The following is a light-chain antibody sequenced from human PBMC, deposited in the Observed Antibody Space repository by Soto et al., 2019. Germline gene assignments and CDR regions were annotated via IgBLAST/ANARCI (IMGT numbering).Light chain of an antibody. CDR2: AAS. CDR1: QGISNY. V-gene: IGKV1-27*01. Sequence: DIQMTQSPSSLSASVGDRVTITCRASQGISNYLAWYQQQPGKVPNVLIYAASTLQSGVPSRFSGSGSGTDFTLTISSLQTADVTTYYCPEYHSDPLTFGIGNKVAIK. J-gene: IGKJ4*01. CDR3: PEYHSDPLT.